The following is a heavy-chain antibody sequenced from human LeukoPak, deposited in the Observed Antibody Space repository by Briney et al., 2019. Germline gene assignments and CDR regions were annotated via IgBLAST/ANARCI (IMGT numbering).Heavy chain of an antibody. Sequence: GGSLRPSCEASGFIFSSYGMHWVRQAPGKGLEWVAVIWYDGSNKYYADSVKGRFTISRDDSKNTLYLQMNSLRVEDTAVYYCARDYSVAGFYQLPPGWFDPWGQGTLVTVSS. CDR1: GFIFSSYG. J-gene: IGHJ5*02. D-gene: IGHD2-2*01. V-gene: IGHV3-33*01. CDR3: ARDYSVAGFYQLPPGWFDP. CDR2: IWYDGSNK.